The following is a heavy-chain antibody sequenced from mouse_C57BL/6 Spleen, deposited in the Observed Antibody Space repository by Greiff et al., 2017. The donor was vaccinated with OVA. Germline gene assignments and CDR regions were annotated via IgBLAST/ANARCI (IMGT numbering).Heavy chain of an antibody. J-gene: IGHJ2*01. Sequence: EVKLLESGPGLVKPSQSLSLTCSVTGYSITSGYYWNWIRQFPGNKLEWMGYISYDGSNKYNPSLKNRISITRDTSKNQFFLKLNSVTTEDTATYYCAREAFITTLLDYWGQGTTLTVSS. CDR3: AREAFITTLLDY. CDR1: GYSITSGYY. D-gene: IGHD1-1*01. V-gene: IGHV3-6*01. CDR2: ISYDGSN.